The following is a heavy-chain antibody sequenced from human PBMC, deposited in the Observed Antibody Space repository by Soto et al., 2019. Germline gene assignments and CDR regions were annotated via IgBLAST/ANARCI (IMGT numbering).Heavy chain of an antibody. CDR2: ISGSGGSA. D-gene: IGHD4-17*01. CDR1: GVTFSNYI. J-gene: IGHJ4*02. V-gene: IGHV3-23*01. Sequence: GGFLRLSCAASGVTFSNYIMNWVRQAPGKGLEWVTAISGSGGSAYHADSVKGRFTIFRDNSKNTLFLQMDSLRAEDTAVYYCAKGGFTVTSVYFFDYWGQGTLVTVSS. CDR3: AKGGFTVTSVYFFDY.